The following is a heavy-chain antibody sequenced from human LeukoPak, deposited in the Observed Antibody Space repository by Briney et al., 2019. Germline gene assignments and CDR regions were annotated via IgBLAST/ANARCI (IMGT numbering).Heavy chain of an antibody. J-gene: IGHJ3*02. Sequence: ASVKVSCKASGYTFTSYGISWARQAPGQGLEWMGWISAYNGSTDYAQKLQGRVTMTTDTSTSTAYMELRSLRSDDTAVYYCARVSYQLSAFDIWGQGTMVTVSS. CDR3: ARVSYQLSAFDI. D-gene: IGHD2-2*01. CDR2: ISAYNGST. CDR1: GYTFTSYG. V-gene: IGHV1-18*01.